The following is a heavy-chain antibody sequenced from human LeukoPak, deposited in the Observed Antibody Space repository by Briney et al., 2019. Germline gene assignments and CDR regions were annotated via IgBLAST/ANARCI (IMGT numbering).Heavy chain of an antibody. J-gene: IGHJ4*02. V-gene: IGHV3-21*01. CDR1: GFTFSSYS. D-gene: IGHD1-7*01. Sequence: KPGGSLRLSCAASGFTFSSYSMNWVRQAPGKGLEWVSSISSSSSYIYYADSVKGRFTISRDNAKNSLYLQMSSLRAEDTAVYYCASLGRNGVELSSGYWGQGTLVTVSS. CDR3: ASLGRNGVELSSGY. CDR2: ISSSSSYI.